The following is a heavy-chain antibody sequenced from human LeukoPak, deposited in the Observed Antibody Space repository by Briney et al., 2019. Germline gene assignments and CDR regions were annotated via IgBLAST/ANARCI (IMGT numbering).Heavy chain of an antibody. CDR3: ARAPRWLQYYFDY. J-gene: IGHJ4*02. CDR1: GGSINSYY. CDR2: IYDSGST. V-gene: IGHV4-59*01. D-gene: IGHD5-24*01. Sequence: SETLSLTCTVSGGSINSYYWSWIRQPPGKGLEWIGYIYDSGSTNYNPSLKSRVTISVDTSNNQFSLKLSSVTAADTAVYYCARAPRWLQYYFDYWGQGTLVTVSS.